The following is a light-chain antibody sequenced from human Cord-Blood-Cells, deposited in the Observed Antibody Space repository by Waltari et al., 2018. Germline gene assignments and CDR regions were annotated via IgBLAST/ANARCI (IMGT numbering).Light chain of an antibody. CDR3: AAWDDSLNGWV. Sequence: QSVLTQPPSASGTPGQRVPISCSGTSYNIGSNTVNWYQQLPGTAPILLIYSNNQRPSGVPDRFSGSKSGTSASLAISGLQSEDEADYYCAAWDDSLNGWVFGGGTKLTVL. CDR1: SYNIGSNT. J-gene: IGLJ3*02. CDR2: SNN. V-gene: IGLV1-44*01.